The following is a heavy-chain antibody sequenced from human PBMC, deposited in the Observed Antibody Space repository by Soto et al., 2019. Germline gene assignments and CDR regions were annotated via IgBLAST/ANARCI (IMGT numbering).Heavy chain of an antibody. CDR3: ARLYYDFWSAYFDY. D-gene: IGHD3-3*01. J-gene: IGHJ4*02. CDR2: IYSGGST. Sequence: PGGSLRLSCAASGFTVSSNYMSWVRQAPGKGLEWVSVIYSGGSTYYADSVKGRFTISRDNSKNTLYLQMNSLRAEDTAVYYCARLYYDFWSAYFDYWGQGTLVTVSS. V-gene: IGHV3-53*01. CDR1: GFTVSSNY.